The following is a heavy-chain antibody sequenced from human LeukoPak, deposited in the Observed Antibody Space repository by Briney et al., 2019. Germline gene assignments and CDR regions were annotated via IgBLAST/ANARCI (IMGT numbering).Heavy chain of an antibody. V-gene: IGHV1-18*04. D-gene: IGHD6-19*01. Sequence: ASVKVSCKASGYTFTSYYMHWVRQAPGQGLEWMGWISAYNGNTNYAQRLQDRVTMTTDTSTSTAYMELRSLTSDDTAVYYCARGGSGWSSDYWGQGTLVTVSS. CDR2: ISAYNGNT. CDR3: ARGGSGWSSDY. J-gene: IGHJ4*02. CDR1: GYTFTSYY.